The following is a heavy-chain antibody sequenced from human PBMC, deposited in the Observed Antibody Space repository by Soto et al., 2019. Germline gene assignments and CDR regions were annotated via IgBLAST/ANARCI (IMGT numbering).Heavy chain of an antibody. D-gene: IGHD3-10*01. J-gene: IGHJ5*02. Sequence: GGSLRLSCAASGFTFSSYAMSWVRQAPGKGLEWVSAISGSGGSTYYADSVKGRFTISRDNSKNTLYLQMNSLRAEDTAVYYCAKGPLVRGVSHNWFDPWGQGTLVTVSS. CDR2: ISGSGGST. CDR1: GFTFSSYA. CDR3: AKGPLVRGVSHNWFDP. V-gene: IGHV3-23*01.